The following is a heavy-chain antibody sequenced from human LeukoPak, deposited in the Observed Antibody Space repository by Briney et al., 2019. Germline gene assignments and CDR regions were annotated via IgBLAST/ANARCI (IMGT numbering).Heavy chain of an antibody. J-gene: IGHJ4*02. CDR3: AREVPKLWDGRYFDY. D-gene: IGHD3-16*01. V-gene: IGHV3-30*02. Sequence: GGSLRLSCAASGFTFSSYGMHWVRQAPGKGLEWVAFIRYDGSNKYYADSVKGRFTISRDNSKNTLYLQMNSLRAEDTAVYYCAREVPKLWDGRYFDYWGQGTLVTVSS. CDR2: IRYDGSNK. CDR1: GFTFSSYG.